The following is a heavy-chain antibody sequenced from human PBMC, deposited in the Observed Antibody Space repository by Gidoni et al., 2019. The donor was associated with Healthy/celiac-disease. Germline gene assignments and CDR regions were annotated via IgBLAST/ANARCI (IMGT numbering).Heavy chain of an antibody. D-gene: IGHD6-6*01. Sequence: QVQLVESGGGVVQPGRSLRRSCAASGGTFRSYGMHWVRQAPGKGLEGVAVILYDGINKYYADSVKGRFTISRDNSKNTLYLQMNSLRAEDTAVYYCARDAGSSFYYYGMDVWGQGTTVTVSS. CDR2: ILYDGINK. CDR3: ARDAGSSFYYYGMDV. J-gene: IGHJ6*02. V-gene: IGHV3-33*01. CDR1: GGTFRSYG.